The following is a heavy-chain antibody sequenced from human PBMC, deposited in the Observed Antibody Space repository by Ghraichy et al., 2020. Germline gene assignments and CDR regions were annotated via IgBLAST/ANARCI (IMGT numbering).Heavy chain of an antibody. J-gene: IGHJ4*02. D-gene: IGHD5-18*01. CDR3: ARDIGYSLHY. Sequence: GVLRLSCAASGFSFSNAWMHWVRQAPGKGLMWVSHINSDGSTTTYADSVKGRFTISRDNAKNTVYLQMNSLRAEDTAVYYCARDIGYSLHYWGQGTLVTVPS. CDR1: GFSFSNAW. V-gene: IGHV3-74*01. CDR2: INSDGSTT.